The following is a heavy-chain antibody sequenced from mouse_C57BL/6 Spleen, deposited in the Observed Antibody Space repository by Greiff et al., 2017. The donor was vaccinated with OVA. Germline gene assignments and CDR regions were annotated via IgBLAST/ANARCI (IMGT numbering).Heavy chain of an antibody. CDR2: IYPGDGDT. CDR3: AKEGGGVGYDAWFAY. J-gene: IGHJ3*01. V-gene: IGHV1-82*01. CDR1: GYAFSSSW. D-gene: IGHD3-2*02. Sequence: VQVVESGPELVKPGASVKISCKASGYAFSSSWTNWVKQRPGTGLEWIGRIYPGDGDTNYNGKFKGKATLTADKTSSTAYMQLSGLTSEDSAVYFCAKEGGGVGYDAWFAYWGQGTLVTVSA.